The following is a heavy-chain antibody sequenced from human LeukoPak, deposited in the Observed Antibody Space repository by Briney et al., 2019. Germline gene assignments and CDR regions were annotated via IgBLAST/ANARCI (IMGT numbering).Heavy chain of an antibody. D-gene: IGHD5-12*01. J-gene: IGHJ4*02. CDR2: ISGSGGST. Sequence: GGSLRLSCAASGFTFSSYAMSWVRQAPGKGLEWVSAISGSGGSTYYADSVKGRFTISRDNSKNTLYLQMNSLRAEDTAVYYCTSCHSGYDLAWRFDYWGQGTLVTVSS. V-gene: IGHV3-23*01. CDR3: TSCHSGYDLAWRFDY. CDR1: GFTFSSYA.